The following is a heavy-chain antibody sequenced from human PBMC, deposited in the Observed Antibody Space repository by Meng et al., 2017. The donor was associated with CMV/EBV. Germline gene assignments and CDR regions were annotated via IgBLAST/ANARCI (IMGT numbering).Heavy chain of an antibody. V-gene: IGHV1-18*01. J-gene: IGHJ4*02. CDR1: GYPFSTYS. CDR2: IRTHNGDT. CDR3: ARGEGNYYFDN. Sequence: ASVKVSCKTSGYPFSTYSMIWVRQAPGQGLEWMAWIRTHNGDTRYAQKVQGRVTVTPDTSTNTAYMELRSLTSDDTAVYYCARGEGNYYFDNWGQGTLVTVSS.